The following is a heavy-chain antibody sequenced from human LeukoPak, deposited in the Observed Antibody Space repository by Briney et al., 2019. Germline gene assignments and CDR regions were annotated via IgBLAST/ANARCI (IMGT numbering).Heavy chain of an antibody. V-gene: IGHV4-38-2*02. CDR3: ARDICGYNYGCFDS. CDR1: GYSISSGYY. D-gene: IGHD5-18*01. Sequence: SETLSLTCTVSGYSISSGYYWAWIRQPAGKAPEWIGRIFSTGSTSYNPSLKSRVTILVDTSKNQFSLNLSSVTAADTAVYYCARDICGYNYGCFDSWGQGTLVTVSS. CDR2: IFSTGST. J-gene: IGHJ4*02.